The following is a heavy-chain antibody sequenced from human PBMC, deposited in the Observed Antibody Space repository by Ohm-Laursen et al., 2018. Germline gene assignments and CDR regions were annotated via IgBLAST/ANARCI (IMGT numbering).Heavy chain of an antibody. CDR1: GYTFTGYY. CDR3: ARGRPSYYDFWSGYDY. V-gene: IGHV1-2*02. D-gene: IGHD3-3*01. CDR2: INPNSGGT. J-gene: IGHJ4*02. Sequence: SVKVSCKASGYTFTGYYMHWVRQAPGQGLEWMGWINPNSGGTNYAQKFQGRVTMTRDTSISTAYMELSRLRSDDTAVYYCARGRPSYYDFWSGYDYWGQGTLVTVSS.